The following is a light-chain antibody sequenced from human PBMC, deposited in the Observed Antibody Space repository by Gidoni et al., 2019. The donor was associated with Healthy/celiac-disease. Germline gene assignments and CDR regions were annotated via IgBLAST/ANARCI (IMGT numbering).Light chain of an antibody. CDR1: NIGSKS. V-gene: IGLV3-21*04. Sequence: SYVLPQPPPVSVAPGKTARITRGGNNIGSKSVHWYQQKPGQAPVLVIYYDSDRPSGIPERFSGSNSGNTATLTISRVEAGDEADCYCQVWDSSSIREVFGGGTKLTVL. CDR2: YDS. J-gene: IGLJ2*01. CDR3: QVWDSSSIREV.